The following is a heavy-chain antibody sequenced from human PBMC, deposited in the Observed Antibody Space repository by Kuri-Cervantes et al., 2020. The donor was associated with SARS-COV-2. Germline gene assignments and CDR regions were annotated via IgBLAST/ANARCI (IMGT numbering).Heavy chain of an antibody. CDR3: ARGGYDSPIFYYYGMDV. CDR2: ISSSSSYI. CDR1: GFTFSSYS. D-gene: IGHD5-12*01. J-gene: IGHJ6*02. Sequence: GESLKISCAASGFTFSSYSMNWVRQAPGKGLEWVSSISSSSSYIYYADSVKGQFTISRDNAKNSLYLQMNSLRDEDTAVYYCARGGYDSPIFYYYGMDVWGQGTTVTVSS. V-gene: IGHV3-21*01.